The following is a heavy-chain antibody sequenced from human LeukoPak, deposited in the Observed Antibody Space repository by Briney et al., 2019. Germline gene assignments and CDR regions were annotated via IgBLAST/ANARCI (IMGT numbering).Heavy chain of an antibody. D-gene: IGHD1-26*01. J-gene: IGHJ3*02. CDR2: ISSRSSNK. Sequence: GGSLRLSCAASGFTFSNYYMSWIRQAPGKGLVWVSYISSRSSNKEYADSVKGRFTISRDNSKNSLFLQMDSLRAEASAIYYCAREGWDLNALDIWGQGTMVTVSS. V-gene: IGHV3-11*04. CDR3: AREGWDLNALDI. CDR1: GFTFSNYY.